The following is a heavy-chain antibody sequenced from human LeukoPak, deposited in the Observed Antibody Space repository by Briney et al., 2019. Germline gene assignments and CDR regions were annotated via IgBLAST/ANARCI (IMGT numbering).Heavy chain of an antibody. CDR3: ARTPYYYDSSGYYYEGHGLDY. J-gene: IGHJ4*02. CDR1: GGSISSSSYY. D-gene: IGHD3-22*01. CDR2: IYYSGST. Sequence: KASETLSLTCTVSGGSISSSSYYWGWIRQPPGKGLEWIGYIYYSGSTNYNPSLKSRVTISVDTSKNQFSLKLSSVTAADTAVYYCARTPYYYDSSGYYYEGHGLDYWGQGTLVTVSS. V-gene: IGHV4-61*05.